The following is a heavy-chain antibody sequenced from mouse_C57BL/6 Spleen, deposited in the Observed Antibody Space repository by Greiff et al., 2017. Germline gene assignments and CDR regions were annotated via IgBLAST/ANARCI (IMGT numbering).Heavy chain of an antibody. CDR3: ARAPYDYDDAMDY. CDR2: INYDGSST. V-gene: IGHV5-16*01. J-gene: IGHJ4*01. Sequence: EVQLVESEGGLVQPGSSMKLSCTASGFTFSDYYMAWVRQVPEKGLEWVANINYDGSSTYYLDSLKSRFIISRDNAKNILYLQMSSLKSEDTATYYCARAPYDYDDAMDYWGQGTSVTVSS. CDR1: GFTFSDYY. D-gene: IGHD2-4*01.